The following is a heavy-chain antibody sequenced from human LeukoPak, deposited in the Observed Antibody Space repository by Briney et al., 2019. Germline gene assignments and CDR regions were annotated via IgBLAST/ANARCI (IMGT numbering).Heavy chain of an antibody. J-gene: IGHJ1*01. CDR2: MNPNSGNT. D-gene: IGHD5-18*01. V-gene: IGHV1-8*03. CDR1: GYTFTYYD. Sequence: PRASVKVSCKASGYTFTYYDINWVRQATGQGLEWMGWMNPNSGNTGYAQKFQARVTFTRITSISTAYMELRSLRPEDTAVYYCARGERGYRYGFEYFQRWGQGTLVTVSS. CDR3: ARGERGYRYGFEYFQR.